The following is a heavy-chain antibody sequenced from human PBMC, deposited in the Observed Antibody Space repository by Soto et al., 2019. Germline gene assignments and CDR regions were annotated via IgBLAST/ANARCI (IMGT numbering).Heavy chain of an antibody. CDR2: IYYSGST. CDR3: ASLPYSSDWFYYFDY. CDR1: GGSISSSNFY. V-gene: IGHV4-39*01. J-gene: IGHJ4*02. D-gene: IGHD6-19*01. Sequence: PSETLFLTCSVTGGSISSSNFYWGWIRQPPGKGLEWIGSIYYSGSTYYNPSLKSRVTIFVDTSKNQFSLKLSSVTAADTAVFYCASLPYSSDWFYYFDYWGQGTLVTVSS.